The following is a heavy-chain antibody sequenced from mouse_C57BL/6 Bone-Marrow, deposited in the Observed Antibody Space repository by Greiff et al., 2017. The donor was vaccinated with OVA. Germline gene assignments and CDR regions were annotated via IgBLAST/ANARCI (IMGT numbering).Heavy chain of an antibody. V-gene: IGHV1-80*01. CDR3: ARSTVVGKNYFDY. CDR1: GYAFSSYW. CDR2: IYPGDGDT. D-gene: IGHD1-1*01. J-gene: IGHJ2*01. Sequence: QVQLKQSGAELVKPGASVKISCKASGYAFSSYWMNWVKQRPGKGLEWIGQIYPGDGDTNYNGKFKGKATLTADKSSSTAYMQLSSLTSEDSAVYFCARSTVVGKNYFDYWGQGTTLTVSS.